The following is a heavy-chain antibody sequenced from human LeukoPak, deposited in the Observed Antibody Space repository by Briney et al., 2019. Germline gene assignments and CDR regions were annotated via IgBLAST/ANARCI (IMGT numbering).Heavy chain of an antibody. V-gene: IGHV4-59*01. CDR3: ARRAGYCSSTSCYTTGNWFDP. J-gene: IGHJ5*02. CDR1: GGSISSYY. D-gene: IGHD2-2*02. CDR2: IYYSGST. Sequence: KSSETLSLTCTVSGGSISSYYWSWIRQPPGKGLEWIGYIYYSGSTNYNPSLKSRVTISVDTSKNQFSLKLSSVTAADTAVYYCARRAGYCSSTSCYTTGNWFDPWGQGTLVTVSS.